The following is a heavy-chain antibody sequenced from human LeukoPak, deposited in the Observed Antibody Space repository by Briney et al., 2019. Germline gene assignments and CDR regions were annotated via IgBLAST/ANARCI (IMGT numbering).Heavy chain of an antibody. J-gene: IGHJ4*02. V-gene: IGHV3-30-3*01. CDR3: ARGGYEGYSKRYYFDY. CDR1: GFTFRSYA. D-gene: IGHD4-11*01. Sequence: PGGSLRLSCAASGFTFRSYAMHWVRQAPGKGLEWVAVISYDGSNKYYADSVKGRFTISRDNSKNTLYLQMNSLRAEDTAVYYCARGGYEGYSKRYYFDYWGQGTLVTVSS. CDR2: ISYDGSNK.